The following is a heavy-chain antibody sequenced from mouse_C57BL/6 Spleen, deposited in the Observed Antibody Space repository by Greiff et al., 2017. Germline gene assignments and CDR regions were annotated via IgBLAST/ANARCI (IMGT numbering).Heavy chain of an antibody. CDR3: ARREITTVVAYYYAVDY. CDR1: GYTFTSYT. Sequence: QVQLQQSGAELARPGASVKMSCKASGYTFTSYTMHWVKQRPGQGLEWIGYINPSSGYTKYNQKFKDKATLTADKSSSTAYMQLSSLTSEDSAVYYCARREITTVVAYYYAVDYWSRGTSDTVLS. J-gene: IGHJ4*01. CDR2: INPSSGYT. V-gene: IGHV1-4*01. D-gene: IGHD1-1*01.